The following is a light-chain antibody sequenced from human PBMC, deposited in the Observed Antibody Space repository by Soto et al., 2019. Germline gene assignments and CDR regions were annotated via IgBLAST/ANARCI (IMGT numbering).Light chain of an antibody. CDR2: DAS. J-gene: IGKJ5*01. V-gene: IGKV3-11*01. CDR3: QQRSNWIT. CDR1: QSVSSY. Sequence: EIVLTQSPAALFLSPGERATLSCRASQSVSSYLAWYQQKPGQAPRLLIYDASNRATGIPARFSGSGSGTDFTLTISSLEPEDFAVYYCQQRSNWITFGHGTRLEIK.